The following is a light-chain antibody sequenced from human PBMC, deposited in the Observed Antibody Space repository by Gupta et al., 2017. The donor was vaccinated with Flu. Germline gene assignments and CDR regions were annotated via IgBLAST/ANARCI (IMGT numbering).Light chain of an antibody. CDR2: EVR. V-gene: IGLV2-14*01. CDR3: RSDTSSSTWV. Sequence: SALTQVASVSGSPGPSITISCTGTSSDVGAYNYVSWYQQHSGKAPRVMISEVRKRPAGVAGRFSGSKSGNTASLTIPVRQAEDEADYYCRSDTSSSTWVFGGGTKLTVL. CDR1: SSDVGAYNY. J-gene: IGLJ3*02.